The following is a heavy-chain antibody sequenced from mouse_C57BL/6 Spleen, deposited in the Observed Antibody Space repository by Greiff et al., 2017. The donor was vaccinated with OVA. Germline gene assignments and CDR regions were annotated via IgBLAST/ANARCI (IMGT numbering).Heavy chain of an antibody. CDR2: IHPNSGST. Sequence: QVQLQQPGAELVKPGASVKLSCKASGYTFTSYWMHWVKQRPGQGLEWIGMIHPNSGSTNYNEKFKSKATLTVDKSYSTADMQLSSLTSEDSAVYYCARLMSTTVVDYWYFGVWGTGTTGTVSS. J-gene: IGHJ1*03. CDR1: GYTFTSYW. D-gene: IGHD1-1*01. CDR3: ARLMSTTVVDYWYFGV. V-gene: IGHV1-64*01.